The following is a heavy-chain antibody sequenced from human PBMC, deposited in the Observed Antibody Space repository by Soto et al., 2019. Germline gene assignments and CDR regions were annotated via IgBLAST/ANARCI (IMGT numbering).Heavy chain of an antibody. D-gene: IGHD3-10*01. CDR2: ISSSSSTI. J-gene: IGHJ4*01. CDR3: AKDSWYYDASAPYPYC. Sequence: GGSLRLSCAASGFTFSSYSMNWVRQAPGKGLEWVSYISSSSSTIYYADSVKGRFTISRDNAKNSLYLQMNSLRAEDTAVYYCAKDSWYYDASAPYPYCWAQRTLVTVS. V-gene: IGHV3-48*01. CDR1: GFTFSSYS.